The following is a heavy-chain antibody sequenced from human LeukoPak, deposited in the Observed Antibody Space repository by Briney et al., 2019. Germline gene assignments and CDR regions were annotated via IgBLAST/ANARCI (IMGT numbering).Heavy chain of an antibody. CDR2: IYYSGST. CDR3: ARGRRGWGSHYYYGMDV. CDR1: GGSISSYD. J-gene: IGHJ6*02. V-gene: IGHV4-59*12. D-gene: IGHD7-27*01. Sequence: PSETLSLTCTVSGGSISSYDWSWIRQPPGKGLEWIGNIYYSGSTNYNPSLKSRVTISVDTSKNQFSLKLSSVTAADTAVYYCARGRRGWGSHYYYGMDVWGQGTTVTVSS.